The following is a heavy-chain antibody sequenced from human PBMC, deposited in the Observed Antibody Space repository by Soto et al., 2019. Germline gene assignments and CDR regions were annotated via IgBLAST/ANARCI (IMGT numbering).Heavy chain of an antibody. CDR2: IKQDGSEK. CDR3: ARDQVARGTHRSSCYSDYYYSVMAF. D-gene: IGHD2-15*01. CDR1: EGNCIGHG. V-gene: IGHV3-7*01. Sequence: VGSQRLCYTAAEGNCIGHGGSWIRQTQGKGLEWVANIKQDGSEKYYVDSVKGRFTISRDNAKNSLYLQMNSLRAEDTAVYYCARDQVARGTHRSSCYSDYYYSVMAFWGQ. J-gene: IGHJ6*02.